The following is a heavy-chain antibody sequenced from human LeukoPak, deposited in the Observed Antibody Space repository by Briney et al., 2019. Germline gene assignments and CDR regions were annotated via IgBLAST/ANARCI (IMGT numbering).Heavy chain of an antibody. V-gene: IGHV3-66*01. CDR3: ARYDSSGFSDAFDI. CDR1: GFTVSSNY. CDR2: IYSGDST. J-gene: IGHJ3*02. Sequence: GGSLRLSCAASGFTVSSNYMSWVRQAPGKGLEWVSIIYSGDSTYYADSVKGRFTISRDNSKNTLYLQMNSLRAEDTAVYYCARYDSSGFSDAFDIWGHGTTVTVSS. D-gene: IGHD3-22*01.